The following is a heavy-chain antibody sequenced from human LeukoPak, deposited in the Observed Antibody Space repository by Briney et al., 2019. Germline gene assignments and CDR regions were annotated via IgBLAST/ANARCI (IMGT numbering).Heavy chain of an antibody. CDR1: GGSISSSSYY. CDR3: ARGRSVTSIAARRYYYYYMDV. V-gene: IGHV4-61*05. D-gene: IGHD6-6*01. Sequence: SETLSLTCTVSGGSISSSSYYLGWIRQPPGEGLEGIGRIYTSGSTNYNPSRKSRVTMSVDTSKNQFYLKLSSVPDADTAVYYCARGRSVTSIAARRYYYYYMDVWGKGTTVTVSS. J-gene: IGHJ6*03. CDR2: IYTSGST.